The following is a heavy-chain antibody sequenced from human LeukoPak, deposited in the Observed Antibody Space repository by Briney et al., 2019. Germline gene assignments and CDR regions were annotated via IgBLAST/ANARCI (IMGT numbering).Heavy chain of an antibody. CDR3: ARVGSRYYDSLGY. V-gene: IGHV1-3*01. Sequence: GASVKVSCKASGYTFTSYAMRWVRQAPGQRLEWMGWINAGNGNTKYSQKFQGRVTITRDTSASTAYMELSSLRPEDTAVYYCARVGSRYYDSLGYWGQGTLVTVSS. D-gene: IGHD3-22*01. J-gene: IGHJ4*02. CDR2: INAGNGNT. CDR1: GYTFTSYA.